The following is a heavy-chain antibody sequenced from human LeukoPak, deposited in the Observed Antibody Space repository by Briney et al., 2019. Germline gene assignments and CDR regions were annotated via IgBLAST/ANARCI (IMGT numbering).Heavy chain of an antibody. J-gene: IGHJ4*02. Sequence: PGGCLRLSCAASGFTVITNDITRVPQAPGKGLEWGLVLYSDGNTKYADSVQGRFTISRDNSKNSLYLEMNSLSPDDTAVYYCARGVEPLAANTLAYWGQGTLVTVSS. CDR2: LYSDGNT. CDR3: ARGVEPLAANTLAY. CDR1: GFTVITND. D-gene: IGHD1-14*01. V-gene: IGHV3-53*01.